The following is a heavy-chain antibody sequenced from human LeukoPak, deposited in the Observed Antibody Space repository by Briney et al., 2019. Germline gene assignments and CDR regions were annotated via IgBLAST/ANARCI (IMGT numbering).Heavy chain of an antibody. J-gene: IGHJ4*02. D-gene: IGHD3-22*01. CDR2: INPSGGST. CDR1: GYTFTSYY. Sequence: ASVKVSCKASGYTFTSYYMHWVRQAPGQGLEWMGIINPSGGSTSYAQKFQGRVTMTRDMSTSTVYMELSSLRSEDTAVYYCARTVRYYYDSSGYPPNFDYWGQGTLVTVSS. CDR3: ARTVRYYYDSSGYPPNFDY. V-gene: IGHV1-46*01.